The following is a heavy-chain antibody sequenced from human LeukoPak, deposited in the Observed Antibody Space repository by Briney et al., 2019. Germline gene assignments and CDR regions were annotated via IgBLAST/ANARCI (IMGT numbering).Heavy chain of an antibody. CDR2: IYYTGNT. CDR3: VKSGGYGLIDY. CDR1: GFTFSSYN. V-gene: IGHV4-59*04. J-gene: IGHJ4*02. D-gene: IGHD1-26*01. Sequence: PGGSLRLSCEASGFTFSSYNMNWVRQAPGKGLEWIGNIYYTGNTYYNASLQSRVTISIDTSKNQFSLRLNSVTAAGTAMYYCVKSGGYGLIDYWGQGTLVTVSS.